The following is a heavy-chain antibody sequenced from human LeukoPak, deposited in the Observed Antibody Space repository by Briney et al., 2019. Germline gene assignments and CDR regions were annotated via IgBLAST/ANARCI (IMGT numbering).Heavy chain of an antibody. D-gene: IGHD1-14*01. CDR2: ISGSGTTT. CDR3: AKDAGEVSSL. CDR1: GFTFRNYT. Sequence: GGSLRLSCAASGFTFRNYTMTWVRQTPGKGLELVPVISGSGTTTYYADSVKGRFTISRDNSNNTLYLQMNSLRAEDTAVYYCAKDAGEVSSLWGQGTLVTVSS. V-gene: IGHV3-23*01. J-gene: IGHJ4*02.